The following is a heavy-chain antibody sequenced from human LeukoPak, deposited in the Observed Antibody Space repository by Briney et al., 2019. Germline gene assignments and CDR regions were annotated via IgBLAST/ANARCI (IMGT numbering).Heavy chain of an antibody. J-gene: IGHJ4*02. CDR1: GFTFSSYE. V-gene: IGHV3-48*03. CDR3: ARRMGGYYYDSSGYHRYFDY. Sequence: PGGSLRLSCAASGFTFSSYEMNWVRQAPGKGLEWVSYISSSGSTIYYADSVKGRFTISRDNAKNSLYLQMNSLRAEDTAVYYCARRMGGYYYDSSGYHRYFDYWGQGTLVTVSS. CDR2: ISSSGSTI. D-gene: IGHD3-22*01.